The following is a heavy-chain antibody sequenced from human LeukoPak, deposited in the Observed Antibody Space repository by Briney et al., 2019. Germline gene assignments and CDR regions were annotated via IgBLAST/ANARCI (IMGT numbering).Heavy chain of an antibody. V-gene: IGHV1-24*01. CDR1: GYTLTELS. Sequence: ASVKVSCKVSGYTLTELSMHWVRQAPGKGLEWMGGFDPEDGETIYAQKFQGRVTITADESTSTAYMELSSLRSEDTAVYYCARGSSRGYSGRYNWFDPWGQGTLVTVSS. CDR3: ARGSSRGYSGRYNWFDP. J-gene: IGHJ5*02. CDR2: FDPEDGET. D-gene: IGHD5-18*01.